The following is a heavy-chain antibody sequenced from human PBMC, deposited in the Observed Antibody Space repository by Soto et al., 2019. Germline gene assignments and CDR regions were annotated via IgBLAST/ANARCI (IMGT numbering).Heavy chain of an antibody. CDR1: GGSISSSNW. J-gene: IGHJ6*02. D-gene: IGHD2-21*01. V-gene: IGHV4-31*03. CDR2: IYYSGST. CDR3: AASCVGCGGFNYYGMDV. Sequence: PSETLSLTCTVSGGSISSSNWWSWIRQHPGKGLEWIGYIYYSGSTYYNPSLKSRVTISVDTSKNQFSLKLSSVTAADTAVYYCAASCVGCGGFNYYGMDVWGQGTTVTVSS.